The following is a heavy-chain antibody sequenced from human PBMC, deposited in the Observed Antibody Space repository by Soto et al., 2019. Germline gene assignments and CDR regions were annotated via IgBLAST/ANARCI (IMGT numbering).Heavy chain of an antibody. D-gene: IGHD2-8*01. V-gene: IGHV4-30-4*01. CDR1: GGSISGGVHS. J-gene: IGHJ2*01. Sequence: QVQLQESGPGLVKPSETLSLTCTVSGGSISGGVHSWSWIRQPPGKGLEWIGHIFASGSTYYNPSLKRRLTISVDTSKNQFSLRLSSVTAADTAVYYCAREIMPLTNDWYFDLWGRGTLVTVSS. CDR2: IFASGST. CDR3: AREIMPLTNDWYFDL.